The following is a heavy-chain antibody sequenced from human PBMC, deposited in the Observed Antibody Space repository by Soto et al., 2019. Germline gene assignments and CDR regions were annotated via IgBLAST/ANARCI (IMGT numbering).Heavy chain of an antibody. V-gene: IGHV3-23*01. CDR2: ISGSGGST. CDR3: SKDLGGNYYYYYMDV. Sequence: EVQLLESGGGLVQPGGSLRLSCAASGFTFSSYAMSWVRQAPGKGLEWVSAISGSGGSTYYADSVKGRFTISRDNSKNTLYLQMNSLRAEDTAVYYCSKDLGGNYYYYYMDVWGKGNTVTVSS. CDR1: GFTFSSYA. J-gene: IGHJ6*03.